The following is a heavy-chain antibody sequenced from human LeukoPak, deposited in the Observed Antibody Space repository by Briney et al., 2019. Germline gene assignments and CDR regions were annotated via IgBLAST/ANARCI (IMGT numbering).Heavy chain of an antibody. V-gene: IGHV4-34*01. CDR2: INHSGNT. CDR1: GGSFSGYY. Sequence: PSETLSLTCAVYGGSFSGYYWSWIRQPPGNGREWLGEINHSGNTNSNPSLKSRVTISVDTSKNQFSLKLSSVTAADTAVYYCAKAYGDYGTKTYRRAYFDYWGQGTLVTVSS. D-gene: IGHD4-17*01. J-gene: IGHJ4*02. CDR3: AKAYGDYGTKTYRRAYFDY.